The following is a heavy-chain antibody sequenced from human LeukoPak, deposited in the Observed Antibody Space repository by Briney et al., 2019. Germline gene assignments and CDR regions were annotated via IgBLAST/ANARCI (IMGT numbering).Heavy chain of an antibody. CDR1: GFTFSSYG. CDR2: ISSSGSTI. CDR3: ARDIVVVPAAIPGYYGMDV. J-gene: IGHJ6*02. D-gene: IGHD2-2*02. V-gene: IGHV3-48*04. Sequence: PGRSLRLSCAASGFTFSSYGMHWIRQAPGKGLEWVSYISSSGSTIYYADSVKGRFTISRDNAKNSLYLQMNSLRAEDTAVYYCARDIVVVPAAIPGYYGMDVWGQGTTVTVSS.